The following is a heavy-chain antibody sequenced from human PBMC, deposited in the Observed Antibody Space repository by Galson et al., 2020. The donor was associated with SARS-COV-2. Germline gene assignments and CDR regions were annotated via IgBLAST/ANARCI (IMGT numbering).Heavy chain of an antibody. V-gene: IGHV4-39*07. J-gene: IGHJ4*02. D-gene: IGHD3-3*01. CDR3: ARGGGTIFGVFIILGYFDY. Sequence: SETLSLTCTVSGGSISSSSYYWGWIRQPPGKGLEWIGSIYYSGSTYYNPSLKSRVTISVDTSKNQFSLKLSSVTAADTAVYYCARGGGTIFGVFIILGYFDYGGQGTLVTVSS. CDR1: GGSISSSSYY. CDR2: IYYSGST.